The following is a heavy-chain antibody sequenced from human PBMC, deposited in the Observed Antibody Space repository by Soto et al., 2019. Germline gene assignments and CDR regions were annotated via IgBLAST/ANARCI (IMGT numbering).Heavy chain of an antibody. CDR2: ISTSGSIYYTDST. Sequence: PSETLSLTCTVSGGSISSSNYYWGWIRQPPGKGLEWIGSISTSGSIYYTDSTYYNPSLKSRITLSVDTSKNQSSLKLTSVNAADTAVSYSARHLNIADRPARRFDSWGQGTLVTVSS. V-gene: IGHV4-39*01. D-gene: IGHD6-6*01. CDR3: ARHLNIADRPARRFDS. CDR1: GGSISSSNYY. J-gene: IGHJ4*02.